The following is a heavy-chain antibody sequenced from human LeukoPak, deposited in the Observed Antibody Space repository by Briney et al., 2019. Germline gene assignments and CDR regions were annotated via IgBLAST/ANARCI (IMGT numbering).Heavy chain of an antibody. D-gene: IGHD6-6*01. Sequence: GGSLRLSCAASGFTFSDYYMSWIRQAPGKGLEWVSYISSSGSTIYYADSVKGRFTISRDNAKNSLYLQMNSLRAEDTAVYYCARDLGYSSSTNWFDPWGQGTLVTVSP. CDR2: ISSSGSTI. CDR3: ARDLGYSSSTNWFDP. CDR1: GFTFSDYY. J-gene: IGHJ5*02. V-gene: IGHV3-11*01.